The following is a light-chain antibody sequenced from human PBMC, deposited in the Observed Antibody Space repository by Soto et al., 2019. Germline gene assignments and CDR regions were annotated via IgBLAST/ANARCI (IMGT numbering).Light chain of an antibody. J-gene: IGKJ1*01. V-gene: IGKV3-20*01. CDR2: GAS. CDR3: QQYGRSRT. Sequence: EIVLTQSPGTLSLSPGERATLSCRASQSVSINYLAWYQQKPGQAPRLLIYGASNRATGIPDRFRGSGSGTDLSLTISRLEPEDFAVYYCQQYGRSRTFGQGNKVEF. CDR1: QSVSINY.